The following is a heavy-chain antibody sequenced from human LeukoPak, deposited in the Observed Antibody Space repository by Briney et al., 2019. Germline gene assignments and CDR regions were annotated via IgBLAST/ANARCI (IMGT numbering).Heavy chain of an antibody. J-gene: IGHJ4*02. CDR1: GYTFTSYG. D-gene: IGHD2-2*02. Sequence: ASVKVSCKASGYTFTSYGISWVRQAPGQGLEWMGWISAYNGNTNYAQKLQGRVTMTTDTPTSTAYMELRSLRSDDTAVYYCAREDHCSSTSCYISWGQGTLVTVSS. CDR2: ISAYNGNT. CDR3: AREDHCSSTSCYIS. V-gene: IGHV1-18*01.